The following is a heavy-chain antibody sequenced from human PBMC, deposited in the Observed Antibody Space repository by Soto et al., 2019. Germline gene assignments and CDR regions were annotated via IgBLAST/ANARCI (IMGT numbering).Heavy chain of an antibody. CDR1: GFRFEDYA. CDR2: IAWNSDII. D-gene: IGHD3-10*01. Sequence: EVQLVESGGGLVQPGRYLRLSCAASGFRFEDYAMHWVRQAPGKGLEWVSGIAWNSDIIGYVDSVKGRFTISRDNGKNSLYLQMNSLRPEDTALYYCAKDHYGSAIYGMDVWGQGTTVTVSS. J-gene: IGHJ6*02. CDR3: AKDHYGSAIYGMDV. V-gene: IGHV3-9*01.